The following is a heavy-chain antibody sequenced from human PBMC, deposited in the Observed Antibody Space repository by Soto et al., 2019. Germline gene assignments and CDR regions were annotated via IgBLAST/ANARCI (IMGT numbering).Heavy chain of an antibody. CDR3: AKEGYSNPSPYVFDY. D-gene: IGHD4-4*01. V-gene: IGHV3-23*01. Sequence: PGGSLRLSCAASGFTFSSYAMSRVRQAPGKGLEWVSAISGSGGSTYYADSVKGRFTISRDNSKNTLYLQMNSLRAEDTAVYYCAKEGYSNPSPYVFDYWGQGTLVIVSS. CDR2: ISGSGGST. CDR1: GFTFSSYA. J-gene: IGHJ4*02.